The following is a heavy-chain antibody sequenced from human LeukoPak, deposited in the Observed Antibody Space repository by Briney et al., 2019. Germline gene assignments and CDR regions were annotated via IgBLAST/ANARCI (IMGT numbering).Heavy chain of an antibody. J-gene: IGHJ6*03. CDR1: GYTFTSYG. V-gene: IGHV1-18*01. CDR3: ARLSEHPSSWYGRSRYYYYYYMDV. Sequence: ASVKVSCKASGYTFTSYGISWVRQAPGQGLEWMGWISAYNGNTNYAQKLQGRVTMTTDTSTSTAYMELRSLRSDDTAVYYCARLSEHPSSWYGRSRYYYYYYMDVWGKGTTVTVSS. D-gene: IGHD6-13*01. CDR2: ISAYNGNT.